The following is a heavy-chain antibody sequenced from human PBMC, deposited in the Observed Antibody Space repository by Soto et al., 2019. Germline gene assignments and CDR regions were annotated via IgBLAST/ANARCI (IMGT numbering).Heavy chain of an antibody. CDR3: ARSNYGGIRDPVDY. CDR1: GFTFSSYA. CDR2: ISYDGSNK. Sequence: QVQLVESGGGVVQPGRSLRLSCAASGFTFSSYAMHWVRQAPGKGLEWVAVISYDGSNKYYADSVKGRFTISRDNSKNTLYLQMNSLRAEDTAVYYCARSNYGGIRDPVDYWGQGTLVTVSS. V-gene: IGHV3-30-3*01. J-gene: IGHJ4*02. D-gene: IGHD4-17*01.